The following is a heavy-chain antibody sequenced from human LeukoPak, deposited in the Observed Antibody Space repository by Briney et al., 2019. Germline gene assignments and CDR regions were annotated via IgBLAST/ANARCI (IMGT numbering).Heavy chain of an antibody. V-gene: IGHV4-39*06. Sequence: PSDTLSLPCTVSGGSISGSSYDWGWIRQPPGKGLEWIECIYYCGSTYYNPSRKSRLTISVDTANTEFALNLSSGPAPDPAVYYCARGSTYYYYYYYMDVCGKGTTVSVSS. CDR1: GGSISGSSYD. CDR3: ARGSTYYYYYYYMDV. J-gene: IGHJ6*03. D-gene: IGHD3-16*01. CDR2: IYYCGST.